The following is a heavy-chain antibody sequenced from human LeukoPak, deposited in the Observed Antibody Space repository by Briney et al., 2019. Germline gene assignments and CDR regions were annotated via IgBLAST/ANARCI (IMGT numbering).Heavy chain of an antibody. J-gene: IGHJ3*02. CDR2: IGNKADSYTT. CDR1: GFPFNNYW. V-gene: IGHV3-72*01. CDR3: TRGYSGVSVYAFDI. D-gene: IGHD1-26*01. Sequence: PGGSLRLSCAASGFPFNNYWMHWVRQAPEKGLEWIGRIGNKADSYTTEFAASVKGRFTISRSDSTNSLYLHMNSLKTEDTAVYHCTRGYSGVSVYAFDIWGQGTMVTVSS.